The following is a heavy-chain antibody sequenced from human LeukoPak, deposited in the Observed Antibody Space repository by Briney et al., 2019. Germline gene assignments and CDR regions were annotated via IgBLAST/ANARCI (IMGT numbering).Heavy chain of an antibody. CDR3: ARSPGLDTAVVNRP. D-gene: IGHD5-18*01. J-gene: IGHJ5*02. CDR1: GYTFTGYY. CDR2: INPNSGGT. Sequence: ASVKVSCKASGYTFTGYYIHWVRQAPGQGLEWMGWINPNSGGTNYAQNFQGRVTMTRDTSINTAYMELGRLRSDDTAVYYCARSPGLDTAVVNRPWGQGTLITVSS. V-gene: IGHV1-2*02.